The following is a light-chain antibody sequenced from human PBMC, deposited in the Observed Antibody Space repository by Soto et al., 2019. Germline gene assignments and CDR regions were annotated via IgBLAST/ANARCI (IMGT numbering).Light chain of an antibody. CDR1: QSVSSN. Sequence: SLVTLSVTPGERATRSCRASQSVSSNLAWYQQKPGQAPSLLIYGAYTRATDIPARFSGSGSGTEFTLTIIGLQSEDFAVYYCQQYNNWPPYTLGQGTRLEI. V-gene: IGKV3-15*01. CDR3: QQYNNWPPYT. CDR2: GAY. J-gene: IGKJ5*01.